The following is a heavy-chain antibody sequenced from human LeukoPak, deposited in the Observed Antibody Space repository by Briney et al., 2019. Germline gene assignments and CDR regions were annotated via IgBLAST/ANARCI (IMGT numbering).Heavy chain of an antibody. V-gene: IGHV3-30*18. CDR1: GFTFSSYD. D-gene: IGHD6-6*01. CDR3: AKDSSSSNYYYGMDV. J-gene: IGHJ6*02. CDR2: VSDDGTNK. Sequence: GGSLRLSCAASGFTFSSYDMHWVRQAPGKGLEWVARVSDDGTNKYYVDSVKGRVTISRDNSKNTLFLQMNSLRAEDTAVYYCAKDSSSSNYYYGMDVWGQGTTVTVSS.